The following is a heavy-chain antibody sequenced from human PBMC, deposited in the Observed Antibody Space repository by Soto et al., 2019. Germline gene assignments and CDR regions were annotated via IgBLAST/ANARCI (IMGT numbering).Heavy chain of an antibody. J-gene: IGHJ4*02. Sequence: ASVKVSCKASGYTFTGYYMHWVRQAPGQGLEWMGWINSNSGGTNYAQKFQGWVTMTRDTSISTAYMELSRLRSDDTAVYYCAREGVVPAATTETNFDYWGQGTLVTVSS. V-gene: IGHV1-2*04. CDR1: GYTFTGYY. D-gene: IGHD2-2*01. CDR3: AREGVVPAATTETNFDY. CDR2: INSNSGGT.